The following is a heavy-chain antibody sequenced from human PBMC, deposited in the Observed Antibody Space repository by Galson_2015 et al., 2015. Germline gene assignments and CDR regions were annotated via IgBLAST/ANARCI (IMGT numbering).Heavy chain of an antibody. V-gene: IGHV3-30-3*01. CDR3: SRAFYYDILTGTY. J-gene: IGHJ4*02. CDR2: ISHDGYNK. CDR1: GFTFSNYA. Sequence: SLRLSCAVFGFTFSNYAVHWVRQAPGKGLEWVALISHDGYNKYYADSVKGRFTISRDNSKNTLYLQMTSLRIEDTALYYCSRAFYYDILTGTYWGQGTLVTVSS. D-gene: IGHD3-9*01.